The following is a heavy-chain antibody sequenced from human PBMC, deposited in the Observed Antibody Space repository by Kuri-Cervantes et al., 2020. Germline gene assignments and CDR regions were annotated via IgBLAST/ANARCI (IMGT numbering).Heavy chain of an antibody. J-gene: IGHJ4*02. CDR2: ISGSGGST. D-gene: IGHD5-12*01. CDR3: ARDGSGWLRLVDY. CDR1: GFTFSSYS. V-gene: IGHV3-21*01. Sequence: GESLKISCAASGFTFSSYSMNWVRQAPGKGLEWVSAISGSGGSTYYADSVKGRFTISRDNAKNSLYLQMNSLRAEDTAVYYCARDGSGWLRLVDYWGQGTLVTVSS.